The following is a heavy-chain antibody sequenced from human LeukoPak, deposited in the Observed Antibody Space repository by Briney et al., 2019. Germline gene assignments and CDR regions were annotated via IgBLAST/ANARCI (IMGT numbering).Heavy chain of an antibody. D-gene: IGHD3-22*01. CDR2: INHSGST. V-gene: IGHV4-34*01. J-gene: IGHJ5*02. CDR3: APSHYDSSGYKINSVWFAP. Sequence: SETLSLTCAVYGGSFSGYYWSWIRQPPGKGLEWIGEINHSGSTNYNLSLKSRVTISVDTSKNQFSLKLSSVTAADTAVYYCAPSHYDSSGYKINSVWFAPWGQGTLVTVSS. CDR1: GGSFSGYY.